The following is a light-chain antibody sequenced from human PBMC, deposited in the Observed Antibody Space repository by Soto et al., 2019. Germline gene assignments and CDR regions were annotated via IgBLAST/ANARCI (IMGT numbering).Light chain of an antibody. CDR1: QSVSSR. V-gene: IGKV3D-15*01. CDR2: GAS. J-gene: IGKJ5*01. CDR3: QQYNNWPS. Sequence: EIVMTQSPGTLSLSPGEGATLSCRASQSVSSRLAWYQQKPGQAPRLLISGASSRATGIPDRFSGSGSGAEFTLTISSLQSEDFAVYYCQQYNNWPSCGQGTQREIK.